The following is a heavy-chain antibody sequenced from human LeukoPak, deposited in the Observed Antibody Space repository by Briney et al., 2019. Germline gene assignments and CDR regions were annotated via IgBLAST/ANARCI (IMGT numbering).Heavy chain of an antibody. V-gene: IGHV4-59*01. D-gene: IGHD2-15*01. Sequence: PSETLSLTCTVSGGSISSYYWSWIRQPPGKGLEWIGYIYYSGSTTYNPSLKNRVTISVATSKNQFSLKLSSVTAADTAVYYCARDYCSGGSCYYDAFDIWGQGTMVTVSS. J-gene: IGHJ3*02. CDR2: IYYSGST. CDR3: ARDYCSGGSCYYDAFDI. CDR1: GGSISSYY.